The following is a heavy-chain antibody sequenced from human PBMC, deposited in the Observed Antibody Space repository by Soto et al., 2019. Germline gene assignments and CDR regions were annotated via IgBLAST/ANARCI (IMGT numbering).Heavy chain of an antibody. D-gene: IGHD3-10*01. Sequence: PGGSLRLSCAASEFTFSTYGMHWVRQAPGKGLEWVAVIWYDGSNKYYADSVKGRFTISRDNSKNTLYLQMNSLRAEDTAVYYCARDGCYGSEIYYYYGMDVWGQGTTVTVS. CDR3: ARDGCYGSEIYYYYGMDV. J-gene: IGHJ6*02. CDR2: IWYDGSNK. V-gene: IGHV3-33*01. CDR1: EFTFSTYG.